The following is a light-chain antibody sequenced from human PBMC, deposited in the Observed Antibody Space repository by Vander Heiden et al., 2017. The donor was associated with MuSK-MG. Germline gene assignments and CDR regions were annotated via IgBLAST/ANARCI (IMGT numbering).Light chain of an antibody. CDR3: VLYMGSGISV. CDR2: NTN. Sequence: QTVLTQEPSFSVSPGGTVTLTCGLSSGSVSTSYYPSWYPQTPGQAHRPLLYNTNAHPSGLPGLFSGTILGNKAALTIAADQEDDESNYYCVLYMGSGISVFGGGTSLTVL. CDR1: SGSVSTSYY. J-gene: IGLJ3*02. V-gene: IGLV8-61*01.